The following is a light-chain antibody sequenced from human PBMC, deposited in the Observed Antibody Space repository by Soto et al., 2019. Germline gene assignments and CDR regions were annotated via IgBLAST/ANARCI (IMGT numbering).Light chain of an antibody. Sequence: SYELTQPPSVAVAPGETASITCGGNNIGSKSVHWYQQKPGQAPVLGIYYDDDRPSGISGRFSGSNSGNTDTLTISRVEAGDAADYSCQVWDTGSDHLVFGGGTKLTVL. CDR2: YDD. J-gene: IGLJ2*01. V-gene: IGLV3-21*04. CDR1: NIGSKS. CDR3: QVWDTGSDHLV.